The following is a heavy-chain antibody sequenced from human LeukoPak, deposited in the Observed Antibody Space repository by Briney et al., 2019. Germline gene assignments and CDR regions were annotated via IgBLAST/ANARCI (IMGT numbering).Heavy chain of an antibody. J-gene: IGHJ5*02. D-gene: IGHD2-15*01. CDR3: ARRESKRRCSGGSCYSLNWFDP. V-gene: IGHV4-4*09. CDR2: IYTSGST. CDR1: GGSISSYY. Sequence: SETLSLTCTVSGGSISSYYWSWIRQPPGKGLEWIGYIYTSGSTNYSPSLKSRVTISIDTSKNQFSLKLSSVAAADTAVYYCARRESKRRCSGGSCYSLNWFDPWGQGTLVTVSS.